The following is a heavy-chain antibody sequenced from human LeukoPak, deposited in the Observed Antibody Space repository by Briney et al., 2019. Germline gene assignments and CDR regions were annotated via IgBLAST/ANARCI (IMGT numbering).Heavy chain of an antibody. Sequence: GGSLRLSCAASGFTFSSYAMHWVRQAPGKGLEWVAVISYDGSNKYYADSVKGRFTISRDNSKNTLYLQMNSLRAEDTAVYYCARDITIEVAAAARNYFDYWGQGTLVTVSS. CDR1: GFTFSSYA. D-gene: IGHD6-13*01. CDR2: ISYDGSNK. CDR3: ARDITIEVAAAARNYFDY. J-gene: IGHJ4*02. V-gene: IGHV3-30-3*01.